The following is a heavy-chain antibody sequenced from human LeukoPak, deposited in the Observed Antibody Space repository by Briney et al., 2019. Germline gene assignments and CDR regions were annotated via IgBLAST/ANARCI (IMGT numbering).Heavy chain of an antibody. CDR1: GFTFNEYG. J-gene: IGHJ4*02. Sequence: PGGSLRLSCTAPGFTFNEYGMNWVRQTPGKGLEWVSGVNWNGGSTGYADSVKGRFTISRDNARNSLYLQMSNLRAEDTAFYYCARRYCSSTSCYNVMDYWGQGTLVTVSS. CDR3: ARRYCSSTSCYNVMDY. V-gene: IGHV3-20*04. D-gene: IGHD2-2*02. CDR2: VNWNGGST.